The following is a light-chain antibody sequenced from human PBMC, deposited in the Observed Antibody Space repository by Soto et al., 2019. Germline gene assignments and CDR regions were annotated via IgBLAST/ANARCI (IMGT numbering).Light chain of an antibody. V-gene: IGKV1-27*01. CDR1: QGISNY. Sequence: IQMTQSPSSLSASGGARVTISCRASQGISNYLAWYQQKPGKVPKLLIYAASTLQSGVPSRFSGSGSGTDFTLTISSLQPEDVATYYCQHYNSYSEAFGQGTKVDIK. CDR2: AAS. CDR3: QHYNSYSEA. J-gene: IGKJ1*01.